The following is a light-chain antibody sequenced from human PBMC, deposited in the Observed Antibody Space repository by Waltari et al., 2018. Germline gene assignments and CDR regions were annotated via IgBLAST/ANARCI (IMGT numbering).Light chain of an antibody. V-gene: IGKV2-28*01. J-gene: IGKJ4*01. CDR1: QSILHSNGNNY. CDR3: MQALQTVT. Sequence: DIVLTQSPLSLPVTPGEPASISCRSRQSILHSNGNNYLDWFLQKPGQSPQLLIYLGSNRASGVPDRFSGSGSGTDFTLKISRVEAEDVGVYYCMQALQTVTFGGGTMVEIK. CDR2: LGS.